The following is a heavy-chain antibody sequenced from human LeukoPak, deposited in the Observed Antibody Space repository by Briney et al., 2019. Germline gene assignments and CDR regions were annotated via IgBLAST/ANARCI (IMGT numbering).Heavy chain of an antibody. Sequence: SETLSLTCTVSGGSISSYYWSWIRQPAGKGLEWLGRIYTSGSTNYNPSLKSRVTMSVDTSKNQFSLKLSSVTAADTAVYYCARDRSGSYHDYYYSYGMDVWGQGTTVTVSS. D-gene: IGHD1-26*01. CDR1: GGSISSYY. CDR3: ARDRSGSYHDYYYSYGMDV. V-gene: IGHV4-4*07. J-gene: IGHJ6*02. CDR2: IYTSGST.